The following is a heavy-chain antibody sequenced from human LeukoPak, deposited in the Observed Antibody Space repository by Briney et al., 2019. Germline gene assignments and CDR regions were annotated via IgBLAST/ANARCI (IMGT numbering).Heavy chain of an antibody. Sequence: SETLSLTCAVSGGSMPAIRYSWVRHPQSPGKGPDCTGSANFHGTTYYNPDVQRRLTITMDTSTKQFSLTMSAITAAETAVYYCAKQDGVLDGYNSDDWAYFDYWGQGTLVTVSS. CDR2: ANFHGTT. CDR3: AKQDGVLDGYNSDDWAYFDY. V-gene: IGHV4-39*01. D-gene: IGHD5-24*01. J-gene: IGHJ4*02. CDR1: GGSMPAIRYS.